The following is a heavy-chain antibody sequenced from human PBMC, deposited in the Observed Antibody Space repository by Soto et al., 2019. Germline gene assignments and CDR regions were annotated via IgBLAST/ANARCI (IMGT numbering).Heavy chain of an antibody. J-gene: IGHJ4*02. Sequence: SETLSLTCAVYGGSFSGYYWSWIRQPPGKGLEWIGEINHSGSTNYNPSLKSRVTISVDTSKNQSSLKLSSVTAADTAVYYCARLLMVYAIQDYWGQGTLVTVSS. V-gene: IGHV4-34*01. CDR1: GGSFSGYY. CDR2: INHSGST. CDR3: ARLLMVYAIQDY. D-gene: IGHD2-8*01.